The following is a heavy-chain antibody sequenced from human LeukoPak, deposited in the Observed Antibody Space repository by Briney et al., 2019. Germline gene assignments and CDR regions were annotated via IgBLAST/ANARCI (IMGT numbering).Heavy chain of an antibody. CDR1: GGSISSYY. D-gene: IGHD3-10*01. V-gene: IGHV4-59*01. J-gene: IGHJ5*02. CDR3: ARDLQYYYGSGSYYTTNWFDP. Sequence: PSETLYLTCTVSGGSISSYYWSWIRQPPGKGLEWIGYIYYSGSTNYNPSLKSRVTISVDTSKNQFSLKLSSVTAADTAVYYCARDLQYYYGSGSYYTTNWFDPWGQGTLVTVSS. CDR2: IYYSGST.